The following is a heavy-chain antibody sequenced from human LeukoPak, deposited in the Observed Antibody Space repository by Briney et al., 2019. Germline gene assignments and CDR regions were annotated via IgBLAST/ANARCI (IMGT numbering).Heavy chain of an antibody. V-gene: IGHV3-23*01. CDR2: ISGSGGST. CDR1: GFAFSSYA. CDR3: ARXXSAFDI. Sequence: GGSLRLSCAASGFAFSSYAMSWVRQAPGKGLEWVSAISGSGGSTYYXDSVKGRFTISRDNSKNTLYLQMNSLRAEDTAVYYCARXXSAFDIWGQGTMVTVSS. J-gene: IGHJ3*02.